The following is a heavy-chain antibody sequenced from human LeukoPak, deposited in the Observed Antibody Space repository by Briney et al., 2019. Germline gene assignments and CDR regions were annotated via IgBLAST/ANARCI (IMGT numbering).Heavy chain of an antibody. Sequence: SETLSLTCTVSGGSISSGSYYWSWIRQPAGKGLEWIGEIDHSGNTKYNPSLKSQVTISVDRSKNQFSLNLRSLSAADTAVYFCARQGSISAFDLWGRGTLVTVSS. J-gene: IGHJ4*02. V-gene: IGHV4-61*10. CDR2: IDHSGNT. D-gene: IGHD1-26*01. CDR1: GGSISSGSYY. CDR3: ARQGSISAFDL.